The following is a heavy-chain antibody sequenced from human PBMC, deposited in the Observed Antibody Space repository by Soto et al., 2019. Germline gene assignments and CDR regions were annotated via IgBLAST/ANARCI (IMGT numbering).Heavy chain of an antibody. V-gene: IGHV4-31*03. CDR1: GGSISSGGYY. CDR2: IYYSGST. J-gene: IGHJ6*02. CDR3: ARGRGGITGTGGVYYYGMDV. D-gene: IGHD1-20*01. Sequence: SETLSLTCTVSGGSISSGGYYWSWIRQHPGKGLEWIGYIYYSGSTYYNPSLKSRVTISVDTSKNQFSLKLSSVTAADTAVYYCARGRGGITGTGGVYYYGMDVWGQGTTVTVSS.